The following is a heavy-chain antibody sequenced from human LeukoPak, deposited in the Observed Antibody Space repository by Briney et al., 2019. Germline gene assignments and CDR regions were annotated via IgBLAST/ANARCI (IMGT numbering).Heavy chain of an antibody. Sequence: GSLRLSCAASGFAFSSYTMNWVRQAPGKGLEWVSYISSSSSTRYYADSVKGRFTTSRDNAKNSLYLQMNSLRAEDTAVYYCARDAKWELLSPHFDYWGQGTLVTVSS. D-gene: IGHD1-26*01. CDR1: GFAFSSYT. CDR3: ARDAKWELLSPHFDY. J-gene: IGHJ4*02. V-gene: IGHV3-48*04. CDR2: ISSSSSTR.